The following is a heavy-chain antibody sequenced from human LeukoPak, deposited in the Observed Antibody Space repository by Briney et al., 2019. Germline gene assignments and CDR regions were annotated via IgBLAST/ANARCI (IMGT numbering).Heavy chain of an antibody. D-gene: IGHD6-19*01. V-gene: IGHV3-23*01. Sequence: GASLTLSCAASGFTFSNYGLTWVRQAPGKGLEWVSAISNSGGSTYYADSVRGRFTISRDNSKNTLYLLMNSLRAEDTAVYYCATSCWWVYFDYWGHGTLVTVSS. CDR3: ATSCWWVYFDY. J-gene: IGHJ4*01. CDR1: GFTFSNYG. CDR2: ISNSGGST.